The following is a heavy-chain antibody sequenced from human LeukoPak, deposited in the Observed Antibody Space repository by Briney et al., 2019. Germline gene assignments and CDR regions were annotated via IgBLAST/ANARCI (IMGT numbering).Heavy chain of an antibody. V-gene: IGHV3-30*02. Sequence: PGGSLRLSCAASSFTFSAYGMHWVRQAPGKGLEWVAFIRYDGSDKYYADSVKGRFTISRDNSKNTLYLQMSSLRAEDTAVYYCNPYYYDSSGYYYDYWGQGTLVTVSS. J-gene: IGHJ4*02. CDR3: NPYYYDSSGYYYDY. D-gene: IGHD3-22*01. CDR1: SFTFSAYG. CDR2: IRYDGSDK.